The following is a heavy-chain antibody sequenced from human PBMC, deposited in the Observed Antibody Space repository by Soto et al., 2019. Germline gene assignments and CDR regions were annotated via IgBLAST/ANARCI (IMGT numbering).Heavy chain of an antibody. J-gene: IGHJ5*02. CDR2: INPSGGST. Sequence: QVQLVQSGAEVKKPGASVKVSCKASGYTFTSYYMHWVRQAPGQGLEWMGIINPSGGSTSYAQKFQGRVTMTRDTSTSTVYMELSILRSEDTAVYSCAMSPGSGRNGFDPWGQGTLVTVSS. CDR3: AMSPGSGRNGFDP. D-gene: IGHD2-15*01. CDR1: GYTFTSYY. V-gene: IGHV1-46*03.